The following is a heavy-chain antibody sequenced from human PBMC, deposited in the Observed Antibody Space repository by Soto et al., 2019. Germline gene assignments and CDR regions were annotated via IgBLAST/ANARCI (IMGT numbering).Heavy chain of an antibody. Sequence: GGSLRLSCAASGFTFSSFTMHWVRQAPGEGLEWVAVIWCDGRDKYYAGSVKGRFTISRDNSKNTLYLQMNSLRAEDTAVYYCAREADYYDSSGPNWFDPWGQGTLVTVSS. J-gene: IGHJ5*02. CDR3: AREADYYDSSGPNWFDP. CDR1: GFTFSSFT. CDR2: IWCDGRDK. V-gene: IGHV3-33*08. D-gene: IGHD3-22*01.